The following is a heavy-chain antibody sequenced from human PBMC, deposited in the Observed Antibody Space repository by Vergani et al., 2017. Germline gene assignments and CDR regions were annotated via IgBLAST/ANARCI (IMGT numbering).Heavy chain of an antibody. CDR3: ARGKHYYDFWSGTENYYYYYMDV. CDR2: IYYSGST. J-gene: IGHJ6*03. V-gene: IGHV4-61*05. Sequence: QLQLQESGPGLVKPSETLSLTCTVSGGSISSSSYYWGWIRQPPGKGLEWIGYIYYSGSTNYNPSLKSRVTISVDTSKNQVSLKLSSVTAADTAVYYCARGKHYYDFWSGTENYYYYYMDVWGKGTTVTVSS. CDR1: GGSISSSSYY. D-gene: IGHD3-3*01.